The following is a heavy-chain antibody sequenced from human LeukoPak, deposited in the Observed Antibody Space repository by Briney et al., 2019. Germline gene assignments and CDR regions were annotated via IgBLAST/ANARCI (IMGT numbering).Heavy chain of an antibody. CDR3: IYDRLDAFDI. V-gene: IGHV3-73*01. J-gene: IGHJ3*02. Sequence: GGSLRLSCAASGFTFSGSAMHWVRQASGKGLEWVGRIRSKANSYATAYAASVKGRFTISRDDSKNTAYLQMNSLKTEDTAVYYCIYDRLDAFDIWGRGTMVTVSS. CDR2: IRSKANSYAT. D-gene: IGHD3-22*01. CDR1: GFTFSGSA.